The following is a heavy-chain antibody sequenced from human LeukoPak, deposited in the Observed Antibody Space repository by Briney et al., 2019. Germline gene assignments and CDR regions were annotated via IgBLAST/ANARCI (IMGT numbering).Heavy chain of an antibody. CDR1: GFYYNNYG. V-gene: IGHV3-23*01. J-gene: IGHJ4*02. Sequence: GGSLRLSCVASGFYYNNYGMNWVRQAPGKGLEWVSGITANSANRYYADSVKGRFTISRDNSKSTVYLQVNSLRAEDTAVYYCARFIAAPYYFDYWGRGTLVTVSS. CDR3: ARFIAAPYYFDY. D-gene: IGHD6-13*01. CDR2: ITANSANR.